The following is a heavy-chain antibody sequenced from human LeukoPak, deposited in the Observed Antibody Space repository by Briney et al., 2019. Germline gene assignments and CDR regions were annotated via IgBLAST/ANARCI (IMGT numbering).Heavy chain of an antibody. V-gene: IGHV4-34*01. CDR1: GGSFSGYY. Sequence: SETLSLTCAVYGGSFSGYYWSWLRLPPGKGMEWIGEMNHSGSTNYNPSLKRRVNISVKKYKNQFSLKLSSVTAADTAVYYCARGPEYYGGNSKHFDYWGQGTLVTVSS. J-gene: IGHJ4*02. CDR2: MNHSGST. D-gene: IGHD4-23*01. CDR3: ARGPEYYGGNSKHFDY.